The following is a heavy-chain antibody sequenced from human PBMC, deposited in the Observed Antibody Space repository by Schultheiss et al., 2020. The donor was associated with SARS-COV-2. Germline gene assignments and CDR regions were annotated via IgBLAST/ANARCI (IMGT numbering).Heavy chain of an antibody. CDR3: ARGRRDYYDSSGPSYYYYMDV. Sequence: ASVKVSCKASGYTFTSYGISWVRQAPGQGLEWMGWISAYNGNTNYAQKLQGRVTMTTDTSTSTAYMELSSLRSEDTAVYYCARGRRDYYDSSGPSYYYYMDVWGKGTTVTVSS. CDR2: ISAYNGNT. V-gene: IGHV1-18*04. J-gene: IGHJ6*03. D-gene: IGHD3-22*01. CDR1: GYTFTSYG.